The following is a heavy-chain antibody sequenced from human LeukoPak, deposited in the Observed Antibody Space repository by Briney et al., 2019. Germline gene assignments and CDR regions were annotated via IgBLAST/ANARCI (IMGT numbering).Heavy chain of an antibody. Sequence: GGSLRLSCAASGFTFSTYAMSWVRQAPGKGLEWVSAIGGRGVSTSYADSVRGRFTISRDNSKNTLYLQMNSLRAEDTAVYYCARGDYYGSRGDYWGQGTLVTVSS. CDR2: IGGRGVST. J-gene: IGHJ4*02. CDR3: ARGDYYGSRGDY. CDR1: GFTFSTYA. D-gene: IGHD3-10*01. V-gene: IGHV3-23*01.